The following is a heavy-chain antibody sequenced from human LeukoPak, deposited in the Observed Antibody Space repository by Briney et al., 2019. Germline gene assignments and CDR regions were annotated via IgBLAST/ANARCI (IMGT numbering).Heavy chain of an antibody. CDR3: ARVGYRPGHYDSSGYYDY. J-gene: IGHJ4*02. D-gene: IGHD3-22*01. Sequence: SETLSLTCTVSGGSISSGYYYWSWVRQPAGKGLEWVGRNTSGSTNYNPSLKSRVTMSVDTSKNQFSLKLSSVTAADTAVYYCARVGYRPGHYDSSGYYDYWGQGTLVTVSS. V-gene: IGHV4-61*02. CDR1: GGSISSGYYY. CDR2: NTSGST.